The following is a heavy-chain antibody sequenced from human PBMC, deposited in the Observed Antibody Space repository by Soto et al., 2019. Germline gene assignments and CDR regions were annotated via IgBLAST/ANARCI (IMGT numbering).Heavy chain of an antibody. CDR2: IFSSDEK. V-gene: IGHV2-26*01. J-gene: IGHJ6*02. CDR1: GFSLTNNKMG. CDR3: ARISGGSPYYYAMDV. D-gene: IGHD3-10*01. Sequence: QVTLKESGPVLVKPTETLTLTCTVSGFSLTNNKMGVSWIRQPPGKALEWLANIFSSDEKSYSTSLKSRVTIXQATSKSQVVLKVTNMDPVDTATYYCARISGGSPYYYAMDVWGQGTTVTVSS.